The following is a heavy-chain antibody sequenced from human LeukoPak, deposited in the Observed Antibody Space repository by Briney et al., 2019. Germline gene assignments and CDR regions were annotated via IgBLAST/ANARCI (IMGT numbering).Heavy chain of an antibody. CDR3: ARVVWFGELVAEYDY. CDR1: GGTFSSYA. V-gene: IGHV1-69*06. J-gene: IGHJ4*02. Sequence: VASVKVSCKASGGTFSSYAISWVRQAPGQGLEWMGGIIPIFGTANYAQKFQGRVTITADKSTSTAYMELRSLRSDDTAVYYCARVVWFGELVAEYDYWGQGTLVTVSS. D-gene: IGHD3-10*01. CDR2: IIPIFGTA.